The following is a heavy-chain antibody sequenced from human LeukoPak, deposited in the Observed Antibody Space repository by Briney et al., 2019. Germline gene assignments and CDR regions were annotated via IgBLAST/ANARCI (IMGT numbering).Heavy chain of an antibody. CDR1: GYTFTGYY. V-gene: IGHV1-2*02. CDR2: INPNSGGT. J-gene: IGHJ4*02. D-gene: IGHD1-26*01. CDR3: ARGSGRSGFDY. Sequence: ASVKVSCKASGYTFTGYYMHWGRQAPGQGLEWMGWINPNSGGTNYAQKFQGRVTMTRDTSISKAYMELSRLRSDATAVYYCARGSGRSGFDYWGQGTLVTVSS.